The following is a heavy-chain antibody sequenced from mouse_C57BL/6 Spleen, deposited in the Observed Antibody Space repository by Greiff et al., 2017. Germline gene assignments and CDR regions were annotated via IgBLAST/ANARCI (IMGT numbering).Heavy chain of an antibody. J-gene: IGHJ1*03. CDR1: GYSITSGYY. CDR2: ISYDGSN. D-gene: IGHD1-1*01. Sequence: DVKLVESGPGLVKPSQSLSLTCSVTGYSITSGYYWNWIRQFPGNKLEWMGYISYDGSNNYNPSLKNRISITRDTSKNQFFLKLNSVTTEDTATYYCARDGSSYNWYFDVWGTGTTVTVSS. CDR3: ARDGSSYNWYFDV. V-gene: IGHV3-6*01.